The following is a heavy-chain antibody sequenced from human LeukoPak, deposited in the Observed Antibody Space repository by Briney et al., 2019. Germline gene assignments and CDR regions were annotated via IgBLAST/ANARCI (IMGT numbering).Heavy chain of an antibody. CDR2: ISWNSGSI. CDR3: AKDLWIAAAGYYYYGMDV. D-gene: IGHD6-13*01. Sequence: AGGSLRLSCAASGFTFDDYAMHWVRQAPGKGLEWVSGISWNSGSIGYADSVKGRFTISRDNAKNSLYLQMNSLRAEDTALYYCAKDLWIAAAGYYYYGMDVWGQGTTVTVSS. CDR1: GFTFDDYA. J-gene: IGHJ6*02. V-gene: IGHV3-9*01.